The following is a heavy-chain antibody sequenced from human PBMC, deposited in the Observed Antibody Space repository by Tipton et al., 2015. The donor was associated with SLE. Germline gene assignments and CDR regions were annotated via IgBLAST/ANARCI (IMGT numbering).Heavy chain of an antibody. CDR3: ASQVPWNFDY. J-gene: IGHJ4*02. CDR1: GGSISSSSYH. Sequence: TLSLTCTVSGGSISSSSYHWGWIRQPPGKGLEWIGSIYYSGSTYYNPSLKSRVTISVDTSKNQFSLKLSSVTAADTAVYYCASQVPWNFDYWGQGTLVTVSS. V-gene: IGHV4-39*07. D-gene: IGHD1-1*01. CDR2: IYYSGST.